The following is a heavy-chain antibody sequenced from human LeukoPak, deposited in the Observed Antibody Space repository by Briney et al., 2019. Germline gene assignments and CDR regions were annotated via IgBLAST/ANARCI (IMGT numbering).Heavy chain of an antibody. CDR1: AYTFTGYY. D-gene: IGHD3-22*01. V-gene: IGHV1-18*01. CDR2: INPNTGNT. J-gene: IGHJ3*02. CDR3: ARDFDYYDSSGYYPDAFDI. Sequence: ASVKVSCKASAYTFTGYYIHWLRQAPGQGLEWMRCINPNTGNTNYAQKLQGRVTMTTDTSTSTAYMELRSLRSDDTAVYYCARDFDYYDSSGYYPDAFDIWGQGTMVTVSS.